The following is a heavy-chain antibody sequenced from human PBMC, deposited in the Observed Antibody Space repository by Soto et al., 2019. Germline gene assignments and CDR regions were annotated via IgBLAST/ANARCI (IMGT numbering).Heavy chain of an antibody. D-gene: IGHD5-12*01. CDR3: ARIDIVATGFDY. CDR1: GGSFSGYY. Sequence: LSLTCAVYGGSFSGYYWSWIRQPPGKGLEWIGEINHSGSTNYNPSLKSRVTISVDTSKNQFSLKLSSVTASDTAMYYCARIDIVATGFDYWGQGTLVTVS. V-gene: IGHV4-34*01. CDR2: INHSGST. J-gene: IGHJ4*02.